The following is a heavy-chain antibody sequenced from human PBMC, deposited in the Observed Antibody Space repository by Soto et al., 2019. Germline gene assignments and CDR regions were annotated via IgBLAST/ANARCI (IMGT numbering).Heavy chain of an antibody. J-gene: IGHJ6*02. V-gene: IGHV1-2*02. Sequence: ASVKVSCKASGYTFTGYYMHWVRQAPGQGLEWMGWINPNSGGTNYAQKFQGRVTMTRDTSISTAYMELSRLRSDDTAVYYCARDRKVRGVRPFYGMDVWAQGTTVTVSS. D-gene: IGHD3-10*01. CDR3: ARDRKVRGVRPFYGMDV. CDR1: GYTFTGYY. CDR2: INPNSGGT.